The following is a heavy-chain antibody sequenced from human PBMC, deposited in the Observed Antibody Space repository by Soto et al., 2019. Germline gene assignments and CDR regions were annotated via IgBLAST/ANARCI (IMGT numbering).Heavy chain of an antibody. Sequence: GGSLRLSCAASGFTFSSYAMHWVRQAPGKGLEWVAVISYDGSNKYYADSVKGRFTISRDNSKNTLYLQMNSLRAEDTAVYYCARVTYYYGSGSYDTFDYWGQGTLVTVSS. V-gene: IGHV3-30-3*01. CDR3: ARVTYYYGSGSYDTFDY. CDR2: ISYDGSNK. CDR1: GFTFSSYA. J-gene: IGHJ4*02. D-gene: IGHD3-10*01.